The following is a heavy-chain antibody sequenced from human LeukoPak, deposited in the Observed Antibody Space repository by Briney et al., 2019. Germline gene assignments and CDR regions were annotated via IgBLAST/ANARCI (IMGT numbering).Heavy chain of an antibody. Sequence: ASVKVSCKAPGNTFTGYYIHWVRQVPGQGLEWMGWINPNSGGTNYGQKFQGRDTMTRDTSISTVYMEVRRLRSDDTAVFYCATDRRDIKYYYMDVWGKGTTVTVSS. CDR3: ATDRRDIKYYYMDV. J-gene: IGHJ6*03. D-gene: IGHD5-24*01. CDR2: INPNSGGT. V-gene: IGHV1-2*02. CDR1: GNTFTGYY.